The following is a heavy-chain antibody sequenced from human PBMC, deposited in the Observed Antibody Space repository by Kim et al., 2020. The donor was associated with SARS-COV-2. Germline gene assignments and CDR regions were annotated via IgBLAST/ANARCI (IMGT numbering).Heavy chain of an antibody. CDR2: INHSGST. CDR1: GGSFSGYY. J-gene: IGHJ6*01. CDR3: ARGRGSSSSWYPYYYGMDV. V-gene: IGHV4-34*01. D-gene: IGHD6-13*01. Sequence: SETLSLTCAVYGGSFSGYYWSWIRQPPGKGLEWIGEINHSGSTNYNPSLKSRVTISVDTSKNQFSLKLSSVTAADTAVYYCARGRGSSSSWYPYYYGMDV.